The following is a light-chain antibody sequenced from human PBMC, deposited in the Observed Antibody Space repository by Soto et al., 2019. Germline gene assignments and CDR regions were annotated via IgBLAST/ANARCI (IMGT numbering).Light chain of an antibody. CDR3: ATWDISLTAVL. CDR1: TSNIAINY. J-gene: IGLJ3*02. V-gene: IGLV1-51*01. Sequence: QSVLTQPPSVSAPPGQKVTISCSGSTSNIAINYVSWYQKVPGTAPTLLIYDNDKRPSGIPDRFSASKSGTAATLDISGLQTGDEADYYGATWDISLTAVLFGGGTKVTVL. CDR2: DND.